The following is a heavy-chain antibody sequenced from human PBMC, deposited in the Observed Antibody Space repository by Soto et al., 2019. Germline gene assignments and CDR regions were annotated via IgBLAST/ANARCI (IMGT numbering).Heavy chain of an antibody. CDR1: GGSFSGYY. V-gene: IGHV4-34*01. Sequence: QVQLQQWGAGLLKPSETLSLTCAVYGGSFSGYYWSWIRQPPGKGLEWIGEINHSGSSNYNPSLKSRVTISEGTSKNQFSRRLSSVTAADTAVYYCARGPLCTTSCYWGMDVWGQGTTVTVSS. CDR2: INHSGSS. D-gene: IGHD2-2*01. CDR3: ARGPLCTTSCYWGMDV. J-gene: IGHJ6*02.